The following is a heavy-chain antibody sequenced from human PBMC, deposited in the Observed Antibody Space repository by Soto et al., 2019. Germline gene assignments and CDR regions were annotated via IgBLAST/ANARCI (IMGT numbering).Heavy chain of an antibody. V-gene: IGHV3-30*18. J-gene: IGHJ5*02. CDR2: ISYDGSNK. CDR3: AKENNDCGGDCHDSRGFDP. CDR1: GFTFSSYG. Sequence: GGSLRLSCAASGFTFSSYGMHRVRQAPGKGLEWVAVISYDGSNKYYADSVKGRFTISRDNSKNTLYLQMNSLRAEDTAVYYCAKENNDCGGDCHDSRGFDPWGQGT. D-gene: IGHD2-21*02.